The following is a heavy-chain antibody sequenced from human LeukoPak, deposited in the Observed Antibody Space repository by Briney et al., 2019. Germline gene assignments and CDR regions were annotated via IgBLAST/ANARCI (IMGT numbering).Heavy chain of an antibody. V-gene: IGHV3-7*01. CDR1: GFTFSSYW. D-gene: IGHD1-1*01. CDR2: IKQDESEK. CDR3: ARDKIQGPTKLDY. J-gene: IGHJ4*02. Sequence: GGSLRLSCAASGFTFSSYWMSWVRQAPGKGLEWVANIKQDESEKYYVDSLKGRFTISRDNAKNSLYLQMNSLRAEDTAVYYCARDKIQGPTKLDYWGQGILVTVSS.